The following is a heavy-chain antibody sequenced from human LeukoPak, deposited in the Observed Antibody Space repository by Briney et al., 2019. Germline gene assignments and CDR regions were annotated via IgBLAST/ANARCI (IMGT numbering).Heavy chain of an antibody. CDR1: GGSISSYY. Sequence: SQTLSLTCTVSGGSISSYYWSWIRQPPGKGLEWIGYIYYSGSTNYNPSLKSRVTISVDTSKNQFSLKLSSVTAADTAVYYCAGHTIFGNFDYWGQGTLVTVSS. J-gene: IGHJ4*02. CDR3: AGHTIFGNFDY. CDR2: IYYSGST. D-gene: IGHD3-3*01. V-gene: IGHV4-59*01.